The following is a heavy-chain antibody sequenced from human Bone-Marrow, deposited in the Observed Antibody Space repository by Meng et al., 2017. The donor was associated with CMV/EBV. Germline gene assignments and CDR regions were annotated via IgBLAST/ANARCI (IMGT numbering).Heavy chain of an antibody. Sequence: SETLSLTCTASGGSISSSTDYWAWIRQPPGKGLEWIGSVNYGGSPYSNPSLKSRVTISVDTSKNQFSLKLSSVTAAETAVYYCARSTGAAAYDPWGQGTLVTVSS. CDR2: VNYGGSP. V-gene: IGHV4-39*01. D-gene: IGHD1-26*01. J-gene: IGHJ5*02. CDR1: GGSISSSTDY. CDR3: ARSTGAAAYDP.